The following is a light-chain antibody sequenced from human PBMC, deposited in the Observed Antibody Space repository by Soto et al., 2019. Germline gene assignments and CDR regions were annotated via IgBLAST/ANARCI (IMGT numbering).Light chain of an antibody. CDR2: GAS. J-gene: IGKJ2*01. CDR1: QSITNSF. V-gene: IGKV3-20*01. Sequence: EIVLTQSPGTLSLSPGETATLSCRASQSITNSFLAWYQQKPGQAPRLLISGASSRATGIPDRFSGSGSGTDFTLTIRRLEPEDFAVYYCQQYGSSPPKTFGQGTKLEI. CDR3: QQYGSSPPKT.